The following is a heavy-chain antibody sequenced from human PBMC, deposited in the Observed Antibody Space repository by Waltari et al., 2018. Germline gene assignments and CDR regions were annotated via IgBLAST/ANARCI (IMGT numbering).Heavy chain of an antibody. J-gene: IGHJ5*02. CDR2: IYTSGST. D-gene: IGHD2-2*01. V-gene: IGHV4-61*09. CDR1: GGSISSGSYY. CDR3: ARDTSSGENWFDP. Sequence: QVQLQESGPGLVKPSQTLSLTCTVSGGSISSGSYYWSWIRQPAGKGLEWIGYIYTSGSTNYNPSLKSRVTISVDTSKNQFSLKLSSVTAADTAVYYCARDTSSGENWFDPWGQGTLVTVSS.